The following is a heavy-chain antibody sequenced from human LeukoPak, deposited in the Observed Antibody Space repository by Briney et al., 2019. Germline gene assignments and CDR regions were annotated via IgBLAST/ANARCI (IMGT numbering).Heavy chain of an antibody. D-gene: IGHD4-17*01. CDR3: ARAYSFDYGDSLGY. CDR1: GGTFSSYA. CDR2: IIPIFGTA. V-gene: IGHV1-69*05. J-gene: IGHJ4*02. Sequence: SVKVSCKASGGTFSSYAISWVRQAPGQGLEWMGGIIPIFGTANYAQKFQGRVTMTRDTSTSTVYMDLDSLRSEDTAVYFCARAYSFDYGDSLGYWGQGTLVTVSS.